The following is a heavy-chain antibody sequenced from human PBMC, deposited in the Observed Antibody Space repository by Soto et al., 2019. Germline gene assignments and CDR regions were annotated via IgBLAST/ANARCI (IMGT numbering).Heavy chain of an antibody. J-gene: IGHJ6*02. D-gene: IGHD3-3*01. CDR3: AREKGSKLRLAV. CDR2: ITSGGGYI. Sequence: PGGSLRLSCAGSGFSLSGDSMDWVRQAPGKGLEWVSSITSGGGYIFYSDSVKGRFTISRDNANNSLFLQMDSLRTEDTAVYYCAREKGSKLRLAVWGQGTTVTVSS. CDR1: GFSLSGDS. V-gene: IGHV3-21*01.